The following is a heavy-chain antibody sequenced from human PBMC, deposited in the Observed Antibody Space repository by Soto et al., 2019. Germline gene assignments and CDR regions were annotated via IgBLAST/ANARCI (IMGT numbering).Heavy chain of an antibody. Sequence: QELLVESGGGVVQPGRSLRLSCAASGFTFSSFAMHWVRQAPGKGLEWVSVISFNGLSQFYPDSIRGRFTISRDNSKNTLYLQLDSLRPDATAVYYCARGGRGLRGAFDVWGQGTEVSVS. CDR2: ISFNGLSQ. V-gene: IGHV3-30*03. CDR1: GFTFSSFA. J-gene: IGHJ3*01. CDR3: ARGGRGLRGAFDV. D-gene: IGHD3-16*01.